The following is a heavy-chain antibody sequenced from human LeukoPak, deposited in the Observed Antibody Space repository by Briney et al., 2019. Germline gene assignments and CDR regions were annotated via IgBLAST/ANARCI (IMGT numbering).Heavy chain of an antibody. V-gene: IGHV1-18*04. D-gene: IGHD6-13*01. CDR2: ISAYNGNT. CDR1: GYTFTSYG. CDR3: ARDPGAAAARHFDY. J-gene: IGHJ4*02. Sequence: GASVKVSCKASGYTFTSYGISWVRQAPGQGLEWMGWISAYNGNTNYAQKLQGRVTMTTDTSTSTAYMELRSLRPDDTAVYYCARDPGAAAARHFDYWGQGTLVTVSS.